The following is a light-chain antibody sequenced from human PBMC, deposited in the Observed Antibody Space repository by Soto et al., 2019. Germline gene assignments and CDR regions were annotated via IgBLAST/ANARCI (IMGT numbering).Light chain of an antibody. CDR3: HQYDSSPLP. V-gene: IGKV3-20*01. Sequence: EIVLTQSPGTLSLSPGERATLSCRASQSVSSSYLAWYQQKPGQAPRLLIYGASSRATGIPDRFSGSGSGTDFTLTISRLEPEVFAVYYCHQYDSSPLPFGGGTKVEIK. CDR2: GAS. CDR1: QSVSSSY. J-gene: IGKJ4*01.